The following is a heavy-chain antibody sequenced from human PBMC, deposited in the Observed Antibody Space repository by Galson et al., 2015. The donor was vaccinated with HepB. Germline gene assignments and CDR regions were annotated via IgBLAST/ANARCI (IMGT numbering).Heavy chain of an antibody. J-gene: IGHJ5*02. D-gene: IGHD6-13*01. CDR3: ARRYSSSWSGFDP. CDR2: INQDGSEK. V-gene: IGHV3-7*01. CDR1: GFTFSSYW. Sequence: SLRLSCAASGFTFSSYWMNWVRQAPGKGLEWVANINQDGSEKYYVDSVKGRLTFSRDNAKNSLHLQMNSLRAEDTAVYYCARRYSSSWSGFDPWGQGTLVTVSS.